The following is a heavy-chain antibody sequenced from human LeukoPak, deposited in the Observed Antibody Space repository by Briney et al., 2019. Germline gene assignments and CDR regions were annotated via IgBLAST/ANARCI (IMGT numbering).Heavy chain of an antibody. D-gene: IGHD2-15*01. CDR2: IQYDGSSK. J-gene: IGHJ3*02. CDR1: GFTFSSYG. V-gene: IGHV3-30*02. Sequence: GGSLRLSCAASGFTFSSYGMHWVRQAPGKGLEWVAFIQYDGSSKYSDSMKGRFTISRDNGKNTVYLEVNSLRVEDTALYYCAKAADNFDMWGQGTMVTVSS. CDR3: AKAADNFDM.